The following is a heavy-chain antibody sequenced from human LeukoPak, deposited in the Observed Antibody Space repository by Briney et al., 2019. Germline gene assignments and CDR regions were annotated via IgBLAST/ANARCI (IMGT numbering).Heavy chain of an antibody. V-gene: IGHV4-38-2*02. D-gene: IGHD6-13*01. Sequence: PSETLSLTCTASGYSISSGYYWGWIRQPPGKGLEWIGSIYHSGSTYYNPSLKSRVTISVDTSKNQFSLKLSSVTAADTAVYYCARTAQGTSSLEFDPWGQGTLVTVSS. J-gene: IGHJ5*02. CDR3: ARTAQGTSSLEFDP. CDR2: IYHSGST. CDR1: GYSISSGYY.